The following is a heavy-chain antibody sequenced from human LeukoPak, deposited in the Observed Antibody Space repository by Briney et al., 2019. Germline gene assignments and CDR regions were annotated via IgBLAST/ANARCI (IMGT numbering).Heavy chain of an antibody. CDR2: INAGNGNT. Sequence: ASVKVSCKASGYTFTSYAMHWVRQAPGQRLEWMGWINAGNGNTKYSQKFQGRVTITRDTSASTAYMELSSLRSEDTAVYYCARDLPVAGTSGPYYWGQGTLVTVSS. D-gene: IGHD6-19*01. CDR1: GYTFTSYA. J-gene: IGHJ4*02. CDR3: ARDLPVAGTSGPYY. V-gene: IGHV1-3*01.